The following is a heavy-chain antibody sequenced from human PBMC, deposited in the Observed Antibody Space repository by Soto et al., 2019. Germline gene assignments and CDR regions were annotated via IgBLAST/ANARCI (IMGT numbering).Heavy chain of an antibody. CDR1: GYSFTSYC. Sequence: PVESLNISCKGSGYSFTSYCIGWVRQMPGKGLEWMGIIYPGDSDTRYSPSFQGQVTISADKSISTAYLQWSSLKASDTAMYYCARSSSVSYGTYYYYGMDIWGQGTTVTVSS. J-gene: IGHJ6*02. CDR3: ARSSSVSYGTYYYYGMDI. D-gene: IGHD1-26*01. CDR2: IYPGDSDT. V-gene: IGHV5-51*01.